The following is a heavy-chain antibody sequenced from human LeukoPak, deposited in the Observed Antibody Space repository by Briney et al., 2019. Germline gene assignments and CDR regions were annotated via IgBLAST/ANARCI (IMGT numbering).Heavy chain of an antibody. CDR2: ISSSGSTI. Sequence: PGGSLRLSCAASGFTFSSYAMSWVRQAPGKGLEWVSYISSSGSTIYYADSVKGRFTISRDNAKNSLYLQMNSLRAEDTAVYYCARDRGYSSFDYWGQGTLVTVSS. D-gene: IGHD6-19*01. V-gene: IGHV3-48*04. CDR1: GFTFSSYA. CDR3: ARDRGYSSFDY. J-gene: IGHJ4*02.